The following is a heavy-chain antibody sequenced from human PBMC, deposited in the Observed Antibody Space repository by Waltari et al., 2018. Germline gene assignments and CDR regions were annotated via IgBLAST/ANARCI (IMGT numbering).Heavy chain of an antibody. V-gene: IGHV3-23*03. CDR1: GFTFISCA. Sequence: EVQMLGPVGGLVQRGGSLRLSCAASGFTFISCAMIWIRQAPGTGLEWVSVIYGGGSTYYADSVKGRFTISRDNSKNTLYLQMNSLRAEDTAVYYCAKDMGALYSSGSGLWDYWGQGTLVTVSS. J-gene: IGHJ4*02. CDR3: AKDMGALYSSGSGLWDY. CDR2: IYGGGST. D-gene: IGHD6-19*01.